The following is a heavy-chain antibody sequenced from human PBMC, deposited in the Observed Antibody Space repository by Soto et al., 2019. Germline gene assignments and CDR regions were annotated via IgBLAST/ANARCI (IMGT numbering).Heavy chain of an antibody. CDR2: INHSGST. D-gene: IGHD1-26*01. V-gene: IGHV4-34*01. CDR3: ARVLVGATVWFAH. CDR1: GGSFSGYY. J-gene: IGHJ5*02. Sequence: QVQLQQWGAGLLKPSETLSLTCAVYGGSFSGYYWSWIRQPPGKGLEWIGEINHSGSTNYNPSLNSRVSISVDTSKNQLSLKLSSVTAADTAVYYCARVLVGATVWFAHWGQGTLVTVSS.